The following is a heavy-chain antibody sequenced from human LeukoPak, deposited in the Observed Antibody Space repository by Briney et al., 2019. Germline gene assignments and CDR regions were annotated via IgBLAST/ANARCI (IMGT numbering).Heavy chain of an antibody. CDR2: ISYDGSNK. Sequence: GGSLRLSCAASGFTFSSYAMHWVRQAPGKGLEWVAVISYDGSNKYYADSVKGRFTISRDNSKNTLYLQMNSLRAEDTAVYYCARDRYGDYRITSSFDPWGQGTLVAVSS. V-gene: IGHV3-30-3*01. CDR1: GFTFSSYA. CDR3: ARDRYGDYRITSSFDP. D-gene: IGHD4-17*01. J-gene: IGHJ5*02.